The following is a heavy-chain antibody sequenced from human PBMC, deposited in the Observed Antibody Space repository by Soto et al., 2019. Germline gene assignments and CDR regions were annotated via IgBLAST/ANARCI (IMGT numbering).Heavy chain of an antibody. Sequence: GGSLRLSCAASGFMFSGFGMHWVRQAPGKGLQWVAGISKDGSKKYYADSVKGRFTISRDNSKKTLYLQMNSLRAEDTAVYYCANPSGYYFGLGSHDEASDMWGQGTVVTVSS. CDR2: ISKDGSKK. CDR1: GFMFSGFG. J-gene: IGHJ3*02. D-gene: IGHD3-9*01. CDR3: ANPSGYYFGLGSHDEASDM. V-gene: IGHV3-30*18.